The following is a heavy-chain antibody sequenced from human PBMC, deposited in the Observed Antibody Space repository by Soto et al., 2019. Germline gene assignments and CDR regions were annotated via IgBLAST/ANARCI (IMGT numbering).Heavy chain of an antibody. D-gene: IGHD1-1*01. CDR2: IWYDGSQK. Sequence: QVHLVESGGGVVQPGRSLRLSCEGSGFVFSTYDMHWVRQAPGKGLEWVAHIWYDGSQKFYADSVKGRFTISRDNSKNTVDLPISSPRSGDTAVYYCPRPWNDDWFDPWGQGTLVTVSS. J-gene: IGHJ5*02. V-gene: IGHV3-33*03. CDR1: GFVFSTYD. CDR3: PRPWNDDWFDP.